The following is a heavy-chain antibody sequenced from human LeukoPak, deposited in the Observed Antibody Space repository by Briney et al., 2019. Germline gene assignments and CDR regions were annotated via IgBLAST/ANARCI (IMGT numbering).Heavy chain of an antibody. CDR1: KFTFSTYA. CDR3: AKGLPSAWYCFDF. V-gene: IGHV3-23*01. Sequence: TGGSLRLSCAASKFTFSTYAMSWVRQAPGKGLEWVSSVSSSGTNTYYADSVKGRFTISRDNSKNTLYLQMNNLRAEDTAVYYCAKGLPSAWYCFDFWGQGTLVTVFS. D-gene: IGHD2-15*01. CDR2: VSSSGTNT. J-gene: IGHJ4*02.